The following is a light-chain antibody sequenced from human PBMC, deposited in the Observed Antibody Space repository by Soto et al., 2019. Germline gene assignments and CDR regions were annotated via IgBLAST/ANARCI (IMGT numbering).Light chain of an antibody. CDR3: QQYGSSSLT. CDR1: QSISRY. J-gene: IGKJ3*01. CDR2: GAS. Sequence: ESVWTLAPGTLSLSPGQRTSLSYQASQSISRYLAWYQQKPGQAPRLLIYGASNRATGIPDRFSGSGSGTDFTLTISRLEPEDFAVYYCQQYGSSSLTFGPGTKVDIK. V-gene: IGKV3-20*01.